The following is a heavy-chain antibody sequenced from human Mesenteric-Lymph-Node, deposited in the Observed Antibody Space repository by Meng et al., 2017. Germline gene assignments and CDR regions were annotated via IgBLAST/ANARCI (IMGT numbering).Heavy chain of an antibody. CDR3: ARVSSWLNNWFDP. Sequence: GGSLRLSCAASGFTFSSYAMHWVRQAPGKGLEYVSAISSNGGSTYYANSVKGRFTISRDNSKNTLYLQMGSLRAEDMAVYYCARVSSWLNNWFDPWGQGTLVTVSS. D-gene: IGHD3-9*01. V-gene: IGHV3-64*01. J-gene: IGHJ5*02. CDR1: GFTFSSYA. CDR2: ISSNGGST.